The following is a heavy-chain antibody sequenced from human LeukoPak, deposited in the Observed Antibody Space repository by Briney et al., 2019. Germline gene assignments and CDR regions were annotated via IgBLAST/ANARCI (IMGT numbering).Heavy chain of an antibody. V-gene: IGHV4-59*01. Sequence: SETLSHSCTVSGGSISTYYWSWIRQSPGKGLEWIGNIYYSGSTNYNPSLKSRVTISLDTSNNQFSLKLSSVTAADTAVYYCARANQLAWGYYFDYWGQGTLVTVSS. CDR1: GGSISTYY. CDR3: ARANQLAWGYYFDY. J-gene: IGHJ4*02. D-gene: IGHD6-13*01. CDR2: IYYSGST.